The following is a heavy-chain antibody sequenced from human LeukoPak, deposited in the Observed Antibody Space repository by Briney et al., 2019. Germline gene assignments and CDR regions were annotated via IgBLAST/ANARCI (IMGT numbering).Heavy chain of an antibody. Sequence: GGSLRLSCVASGFTVSSHYMSWVRQAPGKGLEWVSAISGSGGSTYYADSVKGRFTISRDNSKNTLYLQMNSLRAEDTAVYYCAKGSGYYPEYFQHWGQGTLVTVSS. CDR2: ISGSGGST. J-gene: IGHJ1*01. CDR1: GFTVSSHY. D-gene: IGHD3-22*01. CDR3: AKGSGYYPEYFQH. V-gene: IGHV3-23*01.